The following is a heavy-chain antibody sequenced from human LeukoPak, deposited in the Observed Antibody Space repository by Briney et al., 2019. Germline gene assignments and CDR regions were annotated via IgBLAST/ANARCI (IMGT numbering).Heavy chain of an antibody. CDR2: IILIFGTA. Sequence: ASVKVSCKASGGTFSSYAISWVRQAPGQGLEWMGGIILIFGTANYAQKFQGRVTITTDESTNTAYMELSSLRSEDTAVYYCARDRALHDIAARGPMLDDIWGQGTMVTVSS. D-gene: IGHD6-6*01. J-gene: IGHJ3*02. V-gene: IGHV1-69*05. CDR1: GGTFSSYA. CDR3: ARDRALHDIAARGPMLDDI.